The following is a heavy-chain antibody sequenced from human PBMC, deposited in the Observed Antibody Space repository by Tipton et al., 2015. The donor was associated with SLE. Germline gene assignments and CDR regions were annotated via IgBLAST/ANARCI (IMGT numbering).Heavy chain of an antibody. V-gene: IGHV3-21*01. CDR3: AREGLGGYYHTLDR. Sequence: SLRLSCAASGFAFGSYDLHWVRQAPGKGVEWVSSISNSGSSVYYADSLKGRITISRDNAKNSLYLHMNSLRAEDTAVYFCAREGLGGYYHTLDRWGQGTLVTVSS. D-gene: IGHD3-22*01. J-gene: IGHJ5*02. CDR2: ISNSGSSV. CDR1: GFAFGSYD.